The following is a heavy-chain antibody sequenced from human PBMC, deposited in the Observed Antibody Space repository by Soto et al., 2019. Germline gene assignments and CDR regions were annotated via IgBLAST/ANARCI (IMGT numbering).Heavy chain of an antibody. CDR2: ISNDGGSK. D-gene: IGHD3-10*01. CDR3: ARDIRGSGSYYNAYQYYGVDL. J-gene: IGHJ6*02. CDR1: GFTLSSYA. Sequence: QVQLVESGGGVLQPGRSLRLSCAASGFTLSSYALHWVRQAPGKGLEWVAVISNDGGSKNYADSVKGRLTISRDSSKNTLFLQMNSARIEATVVYYCARDIRGSGSYYNAYQYYGVDLWGQGTTVIVSS. V-gene: IGHV3-30-3*01.